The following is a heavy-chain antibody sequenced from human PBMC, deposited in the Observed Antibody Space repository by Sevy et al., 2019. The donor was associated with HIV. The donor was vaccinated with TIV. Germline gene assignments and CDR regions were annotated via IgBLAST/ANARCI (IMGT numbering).Heavy chain of an antibody. V-gene: IGHV3-23*01. Sequence: GGSLRLSCAASGFSPSNYAMSWVRQAPGKGLEWISTKTGSAGVTYYADSVKGRFTISRDNSKNTLFLQMNSLRAEDTALYYCAKGRIPSIGTLGPFDSWGQGTLVTVSS. J-gene: IGHJ4*02. D-gene: IGHD6-6*01. CDR1: GFSPSNYA. CDR3: AKGRIPSIGTLGPFDS. CDR2: KTGSAGVT.